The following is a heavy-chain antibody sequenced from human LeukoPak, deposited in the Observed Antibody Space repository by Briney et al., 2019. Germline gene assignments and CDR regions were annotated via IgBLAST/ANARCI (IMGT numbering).Heavy chain of an antibody. D-gene: IGHD2-2*01. V-gene: IGHV1-69*13. Sequence: ASVKVSCKASGGTFNSYAISWVRQAPGQGLEWMGGIIPIFGTANYAQKFQGRVTITADESTSTAYMELSSLRSEDTAVYYCASTQPRYCSSTSCYLMTNWFVPWGQGTLVTVSS. CDR1: GGTFNSYA. J-gene: IGHJ5*02. CDR3: ASTQPRYCSSTSCYLMTNWFVP. CDR2: IIPIFGTA.